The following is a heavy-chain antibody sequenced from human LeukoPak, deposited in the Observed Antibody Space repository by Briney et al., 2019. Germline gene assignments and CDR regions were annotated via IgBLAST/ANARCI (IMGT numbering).Heavy chain of an antibody. D-gene: IGHD1-26*01. CDR1: GGSISSGGYS. J-gene: IGHJ3*02. CDR3: ARQGQTKWESGDALDI. V-gene: IGHV4-30-2*01. CDR2: IYHSGST. Sequence: PSETLSLTCAVSGGSISSGGYSWSWIRQPPGKGLEWIGYIYHSGSTYYNPSLKSRVTISVDRSKNQFSLKLSSVTAADTAVYYCARQGQTKWESGDALDIWGQGTMVTVSS.